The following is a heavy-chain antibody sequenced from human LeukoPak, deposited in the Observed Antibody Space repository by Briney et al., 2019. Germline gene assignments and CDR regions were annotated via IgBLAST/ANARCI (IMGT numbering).Heavy chain of an antibody. CDR3: ANLRARGRGSSSWYWFDP. Sequence: SVKVSCKASGGTFSSYAISWVRQAPGQGLEWMGRIIPILGIANYAQKFQGRVTITADKSTSTAYMELSSLRSEDTAVYYCANLRARGRGSSSWYWFDPWGQGTLVTVSS. J-gene: IGHJ5*02. CDR2: IIPILGIA. V-gene: IGHV1-69*04. CDR1: GGTFSSYA. D-gene: IGHD6-13*01.